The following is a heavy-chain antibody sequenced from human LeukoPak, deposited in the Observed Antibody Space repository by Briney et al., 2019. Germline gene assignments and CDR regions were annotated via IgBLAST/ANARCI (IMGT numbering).Heavy chain of an antibody. Sequence: ASVKVSCKASGYTFTGYYMHWVRQAPGQGLEWMGWINPNSGSRNYAHKFQGRVTMTRDTSNSTAYMELNRLRSDDTAVYYCARMDDYDYVWGSYRDWGQGTLVTVSS. CDR1: GYTFTGYY. J-gene: IGHJ4*02. CDR3: ARMDDYDYVWGSYRD. CDR2: INPNSGSR. V-gene: IGHV1-2*02. D-gene: IGHD3-16*02.